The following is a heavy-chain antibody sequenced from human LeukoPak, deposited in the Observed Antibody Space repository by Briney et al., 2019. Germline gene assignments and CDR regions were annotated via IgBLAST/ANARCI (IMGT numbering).Heavy chain of an antibody. V-gene: IGHV3-73*01. CDR2: IRSKADNYAT. D-gene: IGHD3-10*01. Sequence: GGSLRLSXAASGFTFSGSAIHWVRQASGKGLEWVGRIRSKADNYATGYAASVKGRFTLSRDDSKNTAHLQMNRLKTEDTAVYYCTRVPTRGSGNDYWGQGTQVTVSS. J-gene: IGHJ4*02. CDR3: TRVPTRGSGNDY. CDR1: GFTFSGSA.